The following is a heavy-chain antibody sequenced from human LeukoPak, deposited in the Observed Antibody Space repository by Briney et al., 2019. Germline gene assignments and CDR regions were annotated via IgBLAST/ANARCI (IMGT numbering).Heavy chain of an antibody. D-gene: IGHD3-10*01. CDR2: ICPGDSET. J-gene: IGHJ6*03. CDR1: GYSFTTYW. V-gene: IGHV5-51*01. Sequence: GESLMISCKGSGYSFTTYWIGGVRQMPGKGLECLGMICPGDSETKYRPSFQGPVTISADKSLSTAYMQWSSLMASDTAMYYCARGAYGSGSYYKESYYYYYYMDVWGKGTTVTVSS. CDR3: ARGAYGSGSYYKESYYYYYYMDV.